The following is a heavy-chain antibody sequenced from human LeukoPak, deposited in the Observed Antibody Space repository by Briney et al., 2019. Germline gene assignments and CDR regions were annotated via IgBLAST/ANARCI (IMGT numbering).Heavy chain of an antibody. Sequence: AESLKISCQGSGYDFSTSWIARVRQAPGKGLEWVGSIYIGDSDPRYSPSFQGHVTMSADKSVNTASLQWNSLQGSDTGVYFCAKVKSFGYWFFDLWGRGTLVAVSS. V-gene: IGHV5-51*01. D-gene: IGHD3-16*01. CDR1: GYDFSTSW. CDR3: AKVKSFGYWFFDL. J-gene: IGHJ2*01. CDR2: IYIGDSDP.